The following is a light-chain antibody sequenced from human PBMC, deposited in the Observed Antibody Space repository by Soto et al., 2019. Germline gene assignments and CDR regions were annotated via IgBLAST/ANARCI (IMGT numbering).Light chain of an antibody. CDR3: QHSNSYSEA. J-gene: IGKJ1*01. CDR1: QTISSW. V-gene: IGKV1-5*03. CDR2: KAS. Sequence: DLQMTQSPSTLSGSVGDRVTITCRAIQTISSWLAWYQQKPGKAPKLLIYKASTLKSGVPSRFSVSGSGTEFTLTISSLQPDDFATYYCQHSNSYSEAFGQGTKVELK.